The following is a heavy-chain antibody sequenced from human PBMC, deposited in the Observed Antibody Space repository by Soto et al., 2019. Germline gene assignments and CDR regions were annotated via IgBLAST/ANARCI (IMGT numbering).Heavy chain of an antibody. CDR1: GFTFSNYW. CDR3: ATSKGGVSNGHTNY. J-gene: IGHJ4*02. D-gene: IGHD1-26*01. Sequence: EVQLVESGGALVQPGGSLRLSCAASGFTFSNYWMHWVRQAPGKGLVWISRMNSDGSNTVYADAVKGRFTISRDNAKNTMFLQMIRLRVEDTDVYFWATSKGGVSNGHTNYWGQGTLVTVSS. V-gene: IGHV3-74*01. CDR2: MNSDGSNT.